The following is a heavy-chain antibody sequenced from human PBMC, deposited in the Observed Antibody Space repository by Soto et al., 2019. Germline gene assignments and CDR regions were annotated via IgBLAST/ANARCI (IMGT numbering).Heavy chain of an antibody. CDR3: ARVLTPAYCTNGVCENWFDP. J-gene: IGHJ5*02. V-gene: IGHV4-30-2*01. CDR1: GGSISSGGYS. CDR2: IYHSGST. D-gene: IGHD2-8*01. Sequence: LSLTCAVSGGSISSGGYSWSWIRQPPGKGLGWIGYIYHSGSTYYNPSLKSRVTISVDRSKNQFSLKLSSVTAADTAVYYCARVLTPAYCTNGVCENWFDPWGQGTLVTVSS.